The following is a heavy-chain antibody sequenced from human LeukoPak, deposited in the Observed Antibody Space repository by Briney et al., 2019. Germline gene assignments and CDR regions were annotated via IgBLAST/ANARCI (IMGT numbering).Heavy chain of an antibody. CDR2: FYSGSST. V-gene: IGHV4-4*07. CDR3: ARVYSGYDLPESLANYYFDY. CDR1: GGSISSYY. D-gene: IGHD5-12*01. Sequence: SETLSRTCTVSGGSISSYYWSWIREPAGKGLEWIGRFYSGSSTDYNPSPKSRVTMSVDTSKNQFSLKLSSVTAADTAVYYCARVYSGYDLPESLANYYFDYWGQGTLVTVSS. J-gene: IGHJ4*02.